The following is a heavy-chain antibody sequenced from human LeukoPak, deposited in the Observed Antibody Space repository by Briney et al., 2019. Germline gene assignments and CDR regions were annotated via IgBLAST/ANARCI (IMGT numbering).Heavy chain of an antibody. CDR2: IYYSGST. J-gene: IGHJ4*02. CDR3: ARGGRRDGYNYYFDY. Sequence: SETLSLTCTVSGGSISSYYWNWIRQPPGRGLDWIGYIYYSGSTNYNPSLKSRVTISVDTSKNQFSLKLSSVTAADTAVYYCARGGRRDGYNYYFDYWGQGTLVTVSS. V-gene: IGHV4-59*12. CDR1: GGSISSYY. D-gene: IGHD5-24*01.